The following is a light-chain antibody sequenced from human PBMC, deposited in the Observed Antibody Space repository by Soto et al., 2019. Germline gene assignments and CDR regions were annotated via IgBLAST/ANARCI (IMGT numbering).Light chain of an antibody. CDR2: AAS. J-gene: IGKJ5*01. CDR3: QQLYSYSA. V-gene: IGKV1-9*01. CDR1: QDIGRY. Sequence: DIQLTQSPSFVSASVGERVTITCRASQDIGRYLAWYQQKPGEAPKLLISAASTLQSGVPSTFSGSGSGTEFTFTFCYLRPEDFATYYCQQLYSYSAFGQGTRLETK.